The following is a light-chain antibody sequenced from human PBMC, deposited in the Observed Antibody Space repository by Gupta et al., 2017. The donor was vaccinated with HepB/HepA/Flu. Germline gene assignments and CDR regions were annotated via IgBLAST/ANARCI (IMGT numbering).Light chain of an antibody. V-gene: IGLV3-27*01. Sequence: SYELTQPSSVSVSPGQTARITYSGDVLAKKYARWFQQKPGQAPVLVIYKDSERPSGIPERFSGSSSGTTVTLTISGAQVEDEADYYCYSAADNNLNWVFGGGTKLTVL. CDR2: KDS. CDR1: VLAKKY. CDR3: YSAADNNLNWV. J-gene: IGLJ3*02.